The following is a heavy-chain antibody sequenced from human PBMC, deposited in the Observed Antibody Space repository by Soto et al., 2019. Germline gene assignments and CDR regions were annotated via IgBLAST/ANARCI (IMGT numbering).Heavy chain of an antibody. CDR3: ARGALRWSTSWDFDY. Sequence: SETLSLTCPVSGGSISNSSYYWGWIRRPPGKGLEWIGTIYYSGGTYYNPSLKSRLTISVDTSKNQFSLKLSSVTAADTAVYYCARGALRWSTSWDFDYWGQGILVTVSS. J-gene: IGHJ4*02. V-gene: IGHV4-39*07. D-gene: IGHD4-17*01. CDR1: GGSISNSSYY. CDR2: IYYSGGT.